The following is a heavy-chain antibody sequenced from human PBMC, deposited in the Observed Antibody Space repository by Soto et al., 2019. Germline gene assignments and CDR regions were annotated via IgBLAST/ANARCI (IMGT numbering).Heavy chain of an antibody. V-gene: IGHV1-18*01. CDR1: GYTITSYG. D-gene: IGHD6-6*01. Sequence: GTPVKLSCKASGYTITSYGFSWVRQAPGQGLEWMGWISGYNGSTNYAERLQGRVTMTTDTSTSTAYMELKSLRYDDTAVYYCAREGQLGYWGQGTPVTVFS. J-gene: IGHJ4*02. CDR3: AREGQLGY. CDR2: ISGYNGST.